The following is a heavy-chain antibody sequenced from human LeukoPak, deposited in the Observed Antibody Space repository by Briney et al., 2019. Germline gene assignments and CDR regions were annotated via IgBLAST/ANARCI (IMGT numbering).Heavy chain of an antibody. Sequence: ASVKVSCKASGYTFTGYYMHWVRQATGQGLEWMGWMNPNSGNTGYAQKFQGRVTMTRNTSISTAYMELSSLRSEDTAVYYCARQGAPGYSSGWFLRSYYYYYYYMDVWGKGTTVTVSS. CDR3: ARQGAPGYSSGWFLRSYYYYYYYMDV. D-gene: IGHD6-19*01. CDR2: MNPNSGNT. J-gene: IGHJ6*03. CDR1: GYTFTGYY. V-gene: IGHV1-8*02.